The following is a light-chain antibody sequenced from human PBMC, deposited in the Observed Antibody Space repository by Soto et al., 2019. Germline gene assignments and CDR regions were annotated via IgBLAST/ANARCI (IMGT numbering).Light chain of an antibody. CDR2: EGS. CDR3: CSYAGSSNPYV. J-gene: IGLJ1*01. CDR1: SSDVGSYNL. V-gene: IGLV2-23*01. Sequence: QPALTQPASVSGSPGQSITISCTGTSSDVGSYNLVSWYQQHPGKAPKLMIYEGSKRPSGVSNRFSGSKSGNTASLTISGLQDEDEADYYCCSYAGSSNPYVFGTGTKVTVL.